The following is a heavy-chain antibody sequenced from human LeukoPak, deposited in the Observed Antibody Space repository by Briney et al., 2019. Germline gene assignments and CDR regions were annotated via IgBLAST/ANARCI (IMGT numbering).Heavy chain of an antibody. Sequence: ASVKVSCKASGYTFINYGITWVRQAPGQGLEWMGWVNAYNGDTNYGQNFQGRVAVTTDTSTSTGYMEVKSLRSDDTAVYYCARVTLHXYGSGRYAFDIWGQGTMVTVSS. D-gene: IGHD3-10*01. CDR2: VNAYNGDT. CDR3: ARVTLHXYGSGRYAFDI. V-gene: IGHV1-18*01. CDR1: GYTFINYG. J-gene: IGHJ3*02.